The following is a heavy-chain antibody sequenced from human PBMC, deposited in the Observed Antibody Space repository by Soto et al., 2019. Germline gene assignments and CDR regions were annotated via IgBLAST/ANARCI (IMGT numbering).Heavy chain of an antibody. J-gene: IGHJ5*02. Sequence: EVQLLESGGGLVQPGGSLRLSCAASGFTFSSYAMSWVRQTPGKGLEWVSGISGGGGNTYYADSVTGRFTISRDNSRNTLYLQINSLRDAETARYCCAKDRGAGGRFSGIAVAGIPSWGQGTLVTVSS. CDR1: GFTFSSYA. D-gene: IGHD6-19*01. V-gene: IGHV3-23*01. CDR3: AKDRGAGGRFSGIAVAGIPS. CDR2: ISGGGGNT.